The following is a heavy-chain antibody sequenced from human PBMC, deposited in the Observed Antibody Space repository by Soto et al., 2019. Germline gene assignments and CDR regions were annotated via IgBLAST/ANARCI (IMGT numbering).Heavy chain of an antibody. Sequence: SETLSLTCPVSGGSISSGDYYWSWIRQPPGKGLEWIGYIYYSGSTYYSPSLKSRVTISVDTSKNQFSLKLSSDCARRERAAGTDWWFDPWGQGTLVTVSS. CDR1: GGSISSGDYY. V-gene: IGHV4-30-4*02. D-gene: IGHD6-13*01. CDR3: DWWFDP. CDR2: IYYSGST. J-gene: IGHJ5*02.